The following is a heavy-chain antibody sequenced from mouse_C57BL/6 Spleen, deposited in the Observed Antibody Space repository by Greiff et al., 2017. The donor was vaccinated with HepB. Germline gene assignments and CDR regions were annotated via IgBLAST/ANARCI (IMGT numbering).Heavy chain of an antibody. CDR3: AIITPGYYFDY. J-gene: IGHJ2*01. D-gene: IGHD1-1*01. CDR1: GFTFSSYG. V-gene: IGHV5-6*01. CDR2: ISSGGSYT. Sequence: EVQGVESGGDLVKPGGSLKLSCAASGFTFSSYGMSWVRQTPDKRLEWVATISSGGSYTYYPDSVKGRFTISRDNAKNTLYLQMSSLKSEDTAMYYCAIITPGYYFDYWGQGTTLTVSS.